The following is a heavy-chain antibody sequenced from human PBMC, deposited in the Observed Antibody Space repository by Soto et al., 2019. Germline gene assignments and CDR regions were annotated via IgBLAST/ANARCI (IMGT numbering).Heavy chain of an antibody. D-gene: IGHD5-18*01. CDR1: GGSISSYY. V-gene: IGHV4-59*06. Sequence: SETLSLTCTVSGGSISSYYWSWIRQHPGKGLEWIGYIYYSGSTYYNPSLKSRVTISVDTSKNQFSLKLSSVTAADTAVYYCARSGYSYGPNPLLYWGQGTLVTVSS. CDR2: IYYSGST. CDR3: ARSGYSYGPNPLLY. J-gene: IGHJ4*02.